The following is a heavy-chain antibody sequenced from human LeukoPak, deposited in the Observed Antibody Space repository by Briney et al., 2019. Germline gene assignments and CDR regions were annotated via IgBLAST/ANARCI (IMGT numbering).Heavy chain of an antibody. CDR3: ARRDGSYFSWFDY. Sequence: SETLSLTCTVSGGSISSYYWSWIRQPPGKGLEWIGYIYYSGSTNYNPSPKSRVTISVDTSKNQFSLKLSSVTAADTAVYYCARRDGSYFSWFDYWGQGTLVTVSS. J-gene: IGHJ4*02. CDR1: GGSISSYY. CDR2: IYYSGST. V-gene: IGHV4-59*08. D-gene: IGHD1-26*01.